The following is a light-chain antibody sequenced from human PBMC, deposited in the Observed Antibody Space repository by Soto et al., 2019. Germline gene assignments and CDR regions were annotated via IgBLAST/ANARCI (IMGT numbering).Light chain of an antibody. CDR1: QYINTR. V-gene: IGKV3-11*01. CDR2: RAS. Sequence: EIVLTHSPATLSSFPGDRVTLSCRASQYINTRLAWYQHRPGQAPRLLIYRASIRAVGIPARFSASGSGTDFTLTISDVQPEDFALYYCHQRQSWPRTFGQGTKVDI. CDR3: HQRQSWPRT. J-gene: IGKJ1*01.